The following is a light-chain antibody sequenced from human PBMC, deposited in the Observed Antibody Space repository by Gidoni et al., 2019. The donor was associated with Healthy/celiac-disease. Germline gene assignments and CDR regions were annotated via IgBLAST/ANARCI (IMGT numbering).Light chain of an antibody. CDR3: LQDYNYPYT. V-gene: IGKV1-6*01. Sequence: AIQMTQSPSSVSASVGDRVTSTCRANQGIRNDLGWYQQKPGKTPKLLIYAASSLQSGVPSRFSGSGYGTDFTLTISSLQPEDFATYYCLQDYNYPYTFGQGTKLEIK. CDR1: QGIRND. CDR2: AAS. J-gene: IGKJ2*01.